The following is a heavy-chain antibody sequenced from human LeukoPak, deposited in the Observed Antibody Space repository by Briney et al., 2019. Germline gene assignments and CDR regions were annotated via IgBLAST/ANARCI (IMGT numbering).Heavy chain of an antibody. CDR1: GFTFSSYA. V-gene: IGHV3-23*01. CDR3: ARGGGLQRRYFEY. CDR2: ISGSGGST. D-gene: IGHD2-15*01. J-gene: IGHJ4*02. Sequence: PGGSLRLSCAASGFTFSSYAMSWVRQAPGKGLEWVSAISGSGGSTYYADSVEGRFTISRDISKNTLYMQMNSLRAEDTAVYYCARGGGLQRRYFEYWGQGTLLTVSS.